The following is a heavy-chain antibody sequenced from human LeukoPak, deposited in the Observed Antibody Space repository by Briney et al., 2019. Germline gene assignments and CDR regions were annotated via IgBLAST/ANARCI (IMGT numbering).Heavy chain of an antibody. J-gene: IGHJ6*03. D-gene: IGHD1-1*01. CDR3: AKGQQNWYYYYMDV. CDR2: ISGSGGST. Sequence: GGSLRLSCAASGFTFSSYAMSWFRRAPGKGLEWVSAISGSGGSTYYADSVKGRFTISRDNSKNTLYLQVNSLRAEDTAVYYCAKGQQNWYYYYMDVWGKGTTVTVSS. V-gene: IGHV3-23*01. CDR1: GFTFSSYA.